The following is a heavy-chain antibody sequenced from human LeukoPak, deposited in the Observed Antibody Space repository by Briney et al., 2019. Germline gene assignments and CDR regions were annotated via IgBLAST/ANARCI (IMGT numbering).Heavy chain of an antibody. Sequence: SETLSLTCAVSGGSINSSNWWIWVRQPPGKGLEWIGEVFHGGNTNYNPSLKSQVTISVDKSKNQFSLKLSFVTAADTAMYYCARSDYHNSGSHTVFDAFDIWGQGTRVTVSS. D-gene: IGHD3-10*01. CDR3: ARSDYHNSGSHTVFDAFDI. J-gene: IGHJ3*02. CDR2: VFHGGNT. V-gene: IGHV4-4*02. CDR1: GGSINSSNW.